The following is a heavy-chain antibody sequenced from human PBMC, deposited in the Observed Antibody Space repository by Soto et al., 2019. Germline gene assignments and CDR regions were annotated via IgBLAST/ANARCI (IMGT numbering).Heavy chain of an antibody. Sequence: GGSLRLSCAASRFTFSDYYMTWIRQAPGKGLEWVSYISSNGKYRGYADSVKGRFTISRDNAENSLYLQMDSLRAEDTAVYYCARNYVILTAGIFDSWGPGTLVTVSS. CDR3: ARNYVILTAGIFDS. J-gene: IGHJ3*01. D-gene: IGHD3-9*01. V-gene: IGHV3-11*03. CDR1: RFTFSDYY. CDR2: ISSNGKYR.